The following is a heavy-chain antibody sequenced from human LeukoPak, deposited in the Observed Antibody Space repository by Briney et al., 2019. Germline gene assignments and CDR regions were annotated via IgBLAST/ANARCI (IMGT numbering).Heavy chain of an antibody. Sequence: ASVTVSCKASGYTFTSYYMHWVRQAPGQGLEWMGIINPSGGSTSYAQKFQGRVTMTRDTSTSTVYMELSSLRSEDTAVYYCARDRDSSTTAHWYFDLWGRGTLVTVSS. J-gene: IGHJ2*01. CDR1: GYTFTSYY. CDR2: INPSGGST. V-gene: IGHV1-46*01. D-gene: IGHD2-2*01. CDR3: ARDRDSSTTAHWYFDL.